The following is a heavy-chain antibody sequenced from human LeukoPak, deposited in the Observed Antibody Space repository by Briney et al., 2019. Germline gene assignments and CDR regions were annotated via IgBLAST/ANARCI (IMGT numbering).Heavy chain of an antibody. Sequence: GGSLRLSCAASGFPFSSYWMSWMRQAPGKGLEWVANIKYDGNEEYYVDSVRGRFTISRDNAKNSLYLQLNSLRVEDTAVYYCARPCCGWLLDAFDIWGQGTMVTVSS. CDR1: GFPFSSYW. CDR3: ARPCCGWLLDAFDI. D-gene: IGHD5-12*01. J-gene: IGHJ3*02. V-gene: IGHV3-7*01. CDR2: IKYDGNEE.